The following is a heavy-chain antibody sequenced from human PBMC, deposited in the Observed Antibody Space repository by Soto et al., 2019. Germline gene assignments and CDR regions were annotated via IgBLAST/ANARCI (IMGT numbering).Heavy chain of an antibody. CDR1: GFTFCPLL. D-gene: IGHD6-19*01. V-gene: IGHV3-7*05. CDR2: IQDDGGDE. CDR3: AGGSGWISDS. J-gene: IGHJ4*02. Sequence: EVQLVESGGGLVQPGGALGPSFAAFGFTFCPLLVGWGRQAPGKGLEWVAIIQDDGGDEHYLEAVRGRFTISIDNAKKSLYLAMDSLRVEDTAVYYCAGGSGWISDSWGQGTLVTVSS.